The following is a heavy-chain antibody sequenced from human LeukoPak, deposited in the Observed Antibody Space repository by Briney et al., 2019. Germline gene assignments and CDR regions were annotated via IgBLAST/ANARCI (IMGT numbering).Heavy chain of an antibody. CDR1: GYTFTTYD. V-gene: IGHV1-8*01. Sequence: GASVKVSCKASGYTFTTYDINWVRQATGQRLEWLGGMNPNSGKTGFAQKFQGRVTMTRYISITTAYMDLSNLTADDTAVYDCARVAGNCVGDCYCPPYWGQGTLLTVPS. CDR3: ARVAGNCVGDCYCPPY. CDR2: MNPNSGKT. D-gene: IGHD2-21*01. J-gene: IGHJ4*02.